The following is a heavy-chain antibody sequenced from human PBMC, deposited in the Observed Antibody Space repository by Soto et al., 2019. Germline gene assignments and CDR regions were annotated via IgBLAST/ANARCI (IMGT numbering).Heavy chain of an antibody. CDR3: ARGGGRGYCSGGSCYFDY. CDR1: GFTFSSYA. Sequence: EVQLLESGGGLVQPGGSLRLSCAASGFTFSSYAMSWVRQAPGKGLEWVSAISGSGGSTYYADSVKGRFTISRDNSKNTLYLQMNSLRAEDTAVYYCARGGGRGYCSGGSCYFDYWGQGTLVTVSS. D-gene: IGHD2-15*01. V-gene: IGHV3-23*01. J-gene: IGHJ4*02. CDR2: ISGSGGST.